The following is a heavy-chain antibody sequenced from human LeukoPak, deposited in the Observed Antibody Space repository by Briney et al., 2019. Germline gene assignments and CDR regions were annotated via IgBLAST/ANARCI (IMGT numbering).Heavy chain of an antibody. CDR3: AKGVGPYDFWSDFDY. V-gene: IGHV3-9*01. CDR1: GFTFDDYA. D-gene: IGHD3-3*01. CDR2: ISWNSGCI. J-gene: IGHJ4*02. Sequence: GGSLRLSCAASGFTFDDYAMNWVRQAPGKGLEWVSGISWNSGCIGYADSVKGRFTISRDNAKNSLYLQMNSLRAEDTALYYCAKGVGPYDFWSDFDYWGQGTLVTVSS.